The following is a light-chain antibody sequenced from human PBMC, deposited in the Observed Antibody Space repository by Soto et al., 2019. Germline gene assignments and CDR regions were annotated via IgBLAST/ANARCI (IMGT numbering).Light chain of an antibody. CDR3: QKYTDVPT. Sequence: DIQMTQSPSSLSASVGDRVTITCRASQGISNYLAWYQQIPGKVPKLLISAASTLQSGVPSRFSGSGSGTHFTLTIGSLQPEDVATYYCQKYTDVPTFGGGTKVEIK. V-gene: IGKV1-27*01. CDR2: AAS. CDR1: QGISNY. J-gene: IGKJ4*01.